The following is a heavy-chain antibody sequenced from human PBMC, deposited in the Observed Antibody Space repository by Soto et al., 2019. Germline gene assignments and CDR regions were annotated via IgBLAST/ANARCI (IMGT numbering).Heavy chain of an antibody. CDR2: IVVGSGNT. V-gene: IGHV1-58*02. Sequence: ASVKVSCKASGFTFTSSAMQWVRQARGQRLEWIGWIVVGSGNTNYAQKFQERVTITRDMSTSTAYMELSSLRSEDTAVYYCAADLGCSSTSCPEYYYYYMDVWGKGTTVTVSS. D-gene: IGHD2-2*01. J-gene: IGHJ6*03. CDR1: GFTFTSSA. CDR3: AADLGCSSTSCPEYYYYYMDV.